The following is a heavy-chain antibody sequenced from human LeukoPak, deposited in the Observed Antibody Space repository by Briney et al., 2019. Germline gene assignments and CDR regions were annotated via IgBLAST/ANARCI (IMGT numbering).Heavy chain of an antibody. CDR2: INHSGST. Sequence: SETLSLTCAVYGGSFSGYYWSWIRQPPGKGLEWIGEINHSGSTNYNPSLKSRVTISVDTSKNQFSLKLSSVTAADTAVYYCARPRPIAARPSKVRPNWFDPWGQGTLVTVSS. V-gene: IGHV4-34*01. CDR3: ARPRPIAARPSKVRPNWFDP. CDR1: GGSFSGYY. J-gene: IGHJ5*02. D-gene: IGHD6-6*01.